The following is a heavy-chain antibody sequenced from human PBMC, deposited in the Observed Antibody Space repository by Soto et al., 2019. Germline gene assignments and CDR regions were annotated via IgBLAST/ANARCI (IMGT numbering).Heavy chain of an antibody. V-gene: IGHV1-3*01. Sequence: QVQLVQSGAEVKKPGASVKVSCKASGYTFTSYAMHWGRQAPGQRLEWMGWINAGNGNTKYSQKFQGRVTITRDTSASTAYMELSSLRSEDTAVYYCARDHMWGSTAGPINYYYYGMDVWGQGTTVTVSS. J-gene: IGHJ6*02. CDR1: GYTFTSYA. CDR3: ARDHMWGSTAGPINYYYYGMDV. D-gene: IGHD2-21*01. CDR2: INAGNGNT.